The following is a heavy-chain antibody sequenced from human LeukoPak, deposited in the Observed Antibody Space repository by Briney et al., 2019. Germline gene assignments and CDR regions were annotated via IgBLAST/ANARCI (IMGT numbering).Heavy chain of an antibody. Sequence: GGSLRLSCAAPGFTFDDYAMHWVRQAPGKGLEWASGISWNSVTTGYADSVRGRFTISRDNAKNSLYLQMNSLRTEDTALYYCAKDSDIDIVATRSWFDPWGQGTLVTVSS. D-gene: IGHD5-12*01. V-gene: IGHV3-9*01. CDR1: GFTFDDYA. J-gene: IGHJ5*02. CDR3: AKDSDIDIVATRSWFDP. CDR2: ISWNSVTT.